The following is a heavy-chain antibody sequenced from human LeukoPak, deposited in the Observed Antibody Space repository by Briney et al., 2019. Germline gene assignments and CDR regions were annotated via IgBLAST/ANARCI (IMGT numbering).Heavy chain of an antibody. CDR2: IYYSGST. CDR3: ARLSELPAGMDV. J-gene: IGHJ6*02. D-gene: IGHD3-10*01. Sequence: SETLSLTCTVSGDSISSSSYYWVWLRQPPGKGLEWIATIYYSGSTYYNPSLESRVTISVDTSKNQFSLKLSSVTAADTAVYYCARLSELPAGMDVWGQGTTVTVSS. V-gene: IGHV4-39*01. CDR1: GDSISSSSYY.